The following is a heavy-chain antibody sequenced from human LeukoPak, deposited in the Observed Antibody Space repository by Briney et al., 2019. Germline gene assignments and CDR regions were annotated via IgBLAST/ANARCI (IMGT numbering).Heavy chain of an antibody. CDR2: ISWNSGSI. J-gene: IGHJ3*02. Sequence: GGSLRLSCSASGFTFSNHYMHWVRQAPGKGLEWVSSISWNSGSIGYTDSAKGRFTISRDNAKNSLYLQMNSLRAEDMALYYCAREDAFDIWGQGTMVTVSS. CDR1: GFTFSNHY. CDR3: AREDAFDI. V-gene: IGHV3-9*03.